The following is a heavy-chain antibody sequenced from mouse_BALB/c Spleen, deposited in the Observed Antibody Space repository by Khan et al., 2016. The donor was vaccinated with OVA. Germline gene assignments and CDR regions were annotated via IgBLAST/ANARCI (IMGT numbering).Heavy chain of an antibody. CDR3: AREWGAWFAY. J-gene: IGHJ3*01. V-gene: IGHV1-77*01. Sequence: QVQLQQPGAELARPGASVKLSCKAFGYTFTDYYIDWVKQRTGQGLEWIGEINPGSGNSYYNEKFKGKATLTADKSSNTAFVQLSSLTSDDSAVYFCAREWGAWFAYWGQGTLVTVSA. CDR1: GYTFTDYY. CDR2: INPGSGNS.